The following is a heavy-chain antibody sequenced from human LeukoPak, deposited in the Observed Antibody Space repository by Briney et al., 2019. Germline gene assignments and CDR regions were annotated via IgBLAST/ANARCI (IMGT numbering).Heavy chain of an antibody. V-gene: IGHV3-48*01. Sequence: PGGSLRLSCAASGFTFSSYSVNWVRQAPGKGLEWVSYISSSSSTIYYADSVKGRFTISRDNAKNSLYLQMNSLRAEDTAVYYCAKPQTRINYYYYYGMDVWGQGTTVTVSS. D-gene: IGHD2-21*01. CDR2: ISSSSSTI. CDR1: GFTFSSYS. J-gene: IGHJ6*02. CDR3: AKPQTRINYYYYYGMDV.